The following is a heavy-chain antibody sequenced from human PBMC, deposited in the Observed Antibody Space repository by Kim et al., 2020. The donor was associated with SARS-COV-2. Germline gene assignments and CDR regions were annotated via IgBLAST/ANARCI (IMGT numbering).Heavy chain of an antibody. Sequence: GGSLRLSCAASGFTFSSYGMHWVRQAPGKGLEWVAVIWYDGSNKYYADSVKGRFTISRDNSKNTLYLQMNSLRAEDTAVYYCARVFPTLVYCSSTSCYTGVNYYYYMDVWGKGTTVTVPS. V-gene: IGHV3-33*01. J-gene: IGHJ6*03. D-gene: IGHD2-2*02. CDR1: GFTFSSYG. CDR2: IWYDGSNK. CDR3: ARVFPTLVYCSSTSCYTGVNYYYYMDV.